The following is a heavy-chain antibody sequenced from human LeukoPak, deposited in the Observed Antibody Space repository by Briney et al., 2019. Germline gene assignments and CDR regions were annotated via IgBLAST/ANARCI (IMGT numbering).Heavy chain of an antibody. V-gene: IGHV3-30*04. CDR1: GFTFSSYA. Sequence: GGSLRLSCAASGFTFSSYAMHWVRQAPGKGLELVAVISYYGSNKYYADSVKRRFTISRDNSKNTLYLQVNSLRAEDTAVYYCARARIATAGWFDPWGQGTLVTVSS. CDR2: ISYYGSNK. J-gene: IGHJ5*02. D-gene: IGHD6-13*01. CDR3: ARARIATAGWFDP.